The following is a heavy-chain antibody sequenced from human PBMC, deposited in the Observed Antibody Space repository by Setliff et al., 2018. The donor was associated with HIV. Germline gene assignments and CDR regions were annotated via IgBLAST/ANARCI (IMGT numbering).Heavy chain of an antibody. D-gene: IGHD3-22*01. J-gene: IGHJ3*01. V-gene: IGHV3-33*03. CDR3: AKDRFSDSSAPGDAFDV. Sequence: VVSGFTFSSYWMTWVRQAPGKGLEWVAIIWYDGSNEHYADSVKGRFTISRDNSKNTLYLQLNSLRAEDTAVYYCAKDRFSDSSAPGDAFDVWGVGTLVTVSS. CDR1: GFTFSSYW. CDR2: IWYDGSNE.